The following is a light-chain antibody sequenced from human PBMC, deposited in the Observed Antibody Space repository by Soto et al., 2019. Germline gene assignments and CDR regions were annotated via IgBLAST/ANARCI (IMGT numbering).Light chain of an antibody. CDR2: AAS. J-gene: IGKJ1*01. CDR1: QDISGW. V-gene: IGKV1D-12*01. CDR3: QQANSLPWT. Sequence: YPFSVSASVGERVTITCRASQDISGWLAWFQQKPGKAPNLLIYAASILQSGVPSRFSGSGSGTDFTLTITYLRPEDFATYYCQQANSLPWTFGQGTKVDIK.